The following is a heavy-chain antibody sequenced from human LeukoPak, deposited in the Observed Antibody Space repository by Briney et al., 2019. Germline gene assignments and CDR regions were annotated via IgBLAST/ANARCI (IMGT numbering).Heavy chain of an antibody. CDR1: GYTFTSYG. J-gene: IGHJ6*02. Sequence: ASVKVSCKASGYTFTSYGISWVRQAPGQGLEWMGWISAYNGNTNYAQKFQGRVTITADESTSTAYMELSSLRSEDTAVYYCARARLHSSGWFGEVDVWGQGTTVTVSS. V-gene: IGHV1-18*01. CDR3: ARARLHSSGWFGEVDV. D-gene: IGHD6-19*01. CDR2: ISAYNGNT.